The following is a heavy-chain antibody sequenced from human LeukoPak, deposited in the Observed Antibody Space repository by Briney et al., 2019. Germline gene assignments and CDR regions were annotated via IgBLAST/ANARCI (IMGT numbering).Heavy chain of an antibody. CDR2: ISGDGGST. D-gene: IGHD2-2*01. Sequence: GGSLRLSCAASGFTFDDYAMHWVRQAPGKGLEWVSLISGDGGSTYYADSVKGRFTISRDTSKNTVYLQMNSLRAEDTAVYYCARLVVPAAYFDYWGQGTLVTVSS. CDR1: GFTFDDYA. V-gene: IGHV3-43*02. CDR3: ARLVVPAAYFDY. J-gene: IGHJ4*02.